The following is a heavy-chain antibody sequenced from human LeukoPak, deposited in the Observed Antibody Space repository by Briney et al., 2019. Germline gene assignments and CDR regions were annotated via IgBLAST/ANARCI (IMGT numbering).Heavy chain of an antibody. CDR3: ARGSNSGQWLVLYYFDY. Sequence: GGSLRLSCAASGFTFSSYAMSWVRQAPGKGLEWVSAISGSGGSTYYADSVKGRFTISRDNSKNTLYLQMNSLRSEDTAVYYCARGSNSGQWLVLYYFDYWGQGTLVTVSS. J-gene: IGHJ4*02. CDR2: ISGSGGST. CDR1: GFTFSSYA. D-gene: IGHD6-19*01. V-gene: IGHV3-23*01.